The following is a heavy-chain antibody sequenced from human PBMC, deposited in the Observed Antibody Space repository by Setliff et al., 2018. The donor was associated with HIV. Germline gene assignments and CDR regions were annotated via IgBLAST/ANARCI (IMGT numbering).Heavy chain of an antibody. D-gene: IGHD4-4*01. CDR3: ARVVETTYISGFGAFDV. CDR1: GGSFSDYY. CDR2: INHSGST. J-gene: IGHJ3*01. V-gene: IGHV4-34*01. Sequence: PSETLSLTCAVYGGSFSDYYWSWIRQPPGKGLEWIGEINHSGSTNYNPSLKRRVTISRDRSANQFSLILTSVTAADTGVYYCARVVETTYISGFGAFDVWGQGKVVTVSS.